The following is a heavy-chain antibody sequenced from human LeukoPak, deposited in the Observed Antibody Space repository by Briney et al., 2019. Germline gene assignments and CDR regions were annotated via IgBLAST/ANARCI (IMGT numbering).Heavy chain of an antibody. Sequence: SETLSLTCAVYGGSFSGYYWSWIRQPPGKGLEWIGEINHSGSTNYNPSPKSRVTISVDTSKNQFSLKPSSVTAADTAVYYCARGVAILQTTVTSYYYYYGMDVWGQGTTVTVSS. D-gene: IGHD4-17*01. CDR2: INHSGST. CDR1: GGSFSGYY. J-gene: IGHJ6*02. CDR3: ARGVAILQTTVTSYYYYYGMDV. V-gene: IGHV4-34*01.